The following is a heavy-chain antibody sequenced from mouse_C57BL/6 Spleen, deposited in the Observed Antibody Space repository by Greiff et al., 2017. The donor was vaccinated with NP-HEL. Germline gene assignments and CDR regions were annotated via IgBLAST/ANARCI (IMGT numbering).Heavy chain of an antibody. D-gene: IGHD2-1*01. CDR1: GYTFTSYW. J-gene: IGHJ1*03. V-gene: IGHV1-69*01. CDR3: ARDGNYGTGWYFDV. CDR2: IDPSDSYT. Sequence: QVQLQQPGAELVMPGASVKLSCKASGYTFTSYWMHWVKQRPGQGLEWIGEIDPSDSYTNYNQKFKGKSTLTVDKSSSTAYMQLSSLTSEDSAVYYCARDGNYGTGWYFDVWGTGTTVTVSS.